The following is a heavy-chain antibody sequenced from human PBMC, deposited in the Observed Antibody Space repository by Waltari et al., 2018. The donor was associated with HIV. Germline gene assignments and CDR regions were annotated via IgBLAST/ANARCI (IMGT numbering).Heavy chain of an antibody. CDR3: VRVGAPSSSSPGFDY. CDR2: INHSGRT. Sequence: QVQLQQWGAGLLKPSETLSLTCAVYGGSFRGYYWSWIRQPPGKGLEWIGEINHSGRTNYHPSRKGRVTISVDPSKNQFALKLSSVTAADTAVYYCVRVGAPSSSSPGFDYWGQGTLVTVSS. CDR1: GGSFRGYY. V-gene: IGHV4-34*01. D-gene: IGHD6-13*01. J-gene: IGHJ4*02.